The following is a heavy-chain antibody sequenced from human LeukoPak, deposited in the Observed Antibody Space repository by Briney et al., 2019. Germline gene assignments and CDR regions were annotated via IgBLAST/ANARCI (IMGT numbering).Heavy chain of an antibody. J-gene: IGHJ4*02. CDR2: IGGSGCTI. V-gene: IGHV3-48*03. CDR3: ARVRSGYSHENYFDY. D-gene: IGHD5-12*01. CDR1: GFTFSNYE. Sequence: PGGSLRLSCAASGFTFSNYEMNWVRQAPGKGLEWVSYIGGSGCTIYYADSVKGRFTISRDNAKDSLYLQMNSLRAEDTAVYYCARVRSGYSHENYFDYWGQGTLVTVSS.